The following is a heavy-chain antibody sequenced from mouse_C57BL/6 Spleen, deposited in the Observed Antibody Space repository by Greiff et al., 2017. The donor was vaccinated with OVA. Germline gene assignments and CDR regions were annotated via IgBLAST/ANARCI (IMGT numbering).Heavy chain of an antibody. J-gene: IGHJ1*03. V-gene: IGHV3-6*01. Sequence: EVKLMESGPGLVKPSQSLSLTCSVTGYSITSGYYWNWIRQFPGNKLEWMGYISYDGSNNYNPSLKNRISITRDTSKNQFFLKLNSVTTEDTATYYCARDPYYYGSSWYFDVWGTGTTVTVSS. D-gene: IGHD1-1*01. CDR1: GYSITSGYY. CDR3: ARDPYYYGSSWYFDV. CDR2: ISYDGSN.